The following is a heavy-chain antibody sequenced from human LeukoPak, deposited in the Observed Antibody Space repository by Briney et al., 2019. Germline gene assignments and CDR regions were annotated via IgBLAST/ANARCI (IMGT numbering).Heavy chain of an antibody. D-gene: IGHD3-9*01. CDR1: GGSITGYY. Sequence: PSETLSLTCAVYGGSITGYYWSWVRQTPGRGLEWVGEIHYTGATSYNPSLKSRATISTDTSKNQFSLRLSSVTAADTAVYYCARGNILTGYCFDFWGQGALVTVSS. CDR3: ARGNILTGYCFDF. J-gene: IGHJ4*02. CDR2: IHYTGAT. V-gene: IGHV4-34*01.